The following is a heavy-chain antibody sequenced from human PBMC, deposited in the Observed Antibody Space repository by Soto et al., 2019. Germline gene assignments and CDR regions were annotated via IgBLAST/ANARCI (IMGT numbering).Heavy chain of an antibody. CDR1: GGSITSGDYY. V-gene: IGHV4-30-4*01. CDR2: IYYSGST. J-gene: IGHJ4*02. CDR3: AGRRRDGYSLLEGYYFDY. D-gene: IGHD5-18*01. Sequence: QVQLQESGPGLVKPSQTLSLTCTVSGGSITSGDYYWSWIRQPPGKGLEWIGYIYYSGSTYYNPSLKRRVTLSVDTSTNQSSLKLSAVTAADTAVYYCAGRRRDGYSLLEGYYFDYWGQGTLVTVSS.